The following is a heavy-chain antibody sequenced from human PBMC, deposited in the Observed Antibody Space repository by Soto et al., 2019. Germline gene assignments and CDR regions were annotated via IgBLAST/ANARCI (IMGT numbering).Heavy chain of an antibody. J-gene: IGHJ4*02. V-gene: IGHV4-34*01. CDR3: SSVGTSDFWSGYSPLYYFDY. Sequence: SETLSLTCAVYGGSFIGYHWSWIRQPPGKGMEWIGEINNRGSSNYNPPHKSRVTISLDRSNNQFSLKLSSVTAVDTAVYFCSSVGTSDFWSGYSPLYYFDYWGQGTLVTVSS. D-gene: IGHD3-3*01. CDR2: INNRGSS. CDR1: GGSFIGYH.